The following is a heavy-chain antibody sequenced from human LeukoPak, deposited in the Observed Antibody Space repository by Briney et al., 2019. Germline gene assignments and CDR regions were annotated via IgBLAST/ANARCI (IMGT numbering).Heavy chain of an antibody. Sequence: GGSLRLSCAASGFTFSSYAMHWVRQAPGKGLEWVAVISYDGSNKYYADSVKGRFTISRDDSKNTLYLQMNSLRAEDTAVYYCARDKAGTGTHFGYWGQGTLVTVSS. CDR1: GFTFSSYA. D-gene: IGHD6-13*01. CDR2: ISYDGSNK. V-gene: IGHV3-30-3*01. J-gene: IGHJ4*02. CDR3: ARDKAGTGTHFGY.